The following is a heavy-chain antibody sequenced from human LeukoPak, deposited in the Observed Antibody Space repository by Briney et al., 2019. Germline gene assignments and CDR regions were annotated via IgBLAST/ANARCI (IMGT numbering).Heavy chain of an antibody. CDR2: IRYDGSNK. V-gene: IGHV3-30*02. D-gene: IGHD6-13*01. CDR3: ANSRGGAAAGEYFDY. Sequence: GGSLRLSCAASGFTFSSYGMHWVRQAPGKGLEWVAFIRYDGSNKYYADSVKGRFTISRDNSKNTLYLQMNSLRAEDTAVYYCANSRGGAAAGEYFDYWGQGTLVTVSS. CDR1: GFTFSSYG. J-gene: IGHJ4*02.